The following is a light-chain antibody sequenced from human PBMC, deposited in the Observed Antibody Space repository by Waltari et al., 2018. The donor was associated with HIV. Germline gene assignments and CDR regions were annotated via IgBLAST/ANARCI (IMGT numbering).Light chain of an antibody. V-gene: IGKV3-15*01. Sequence: ILMTQSPATLSVFPGERAALSCRASQSVSSNLSWYQQKPGQSPRLLIYGASTRATGIPASFSGSGSGTEFTLTISSLQSEDSAVYYCQQYNKWPPAYTFGQGTKLEIK. CDR2: GAS. CDR3: QQYNKWPPAYT. CDR1: QSVSSN. J-gene: IGKJ2*01.